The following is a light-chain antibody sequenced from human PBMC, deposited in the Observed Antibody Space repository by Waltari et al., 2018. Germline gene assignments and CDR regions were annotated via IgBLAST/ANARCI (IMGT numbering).Light chain of an antibody. Sequence: QSVLTQPPSVSGAPGQMVTISCTGSGSNIGAGYDVHWYQQLPGKVPKLLIYVNTNRPSGVPDRFSGSKSGTSASLAITGLQAEDEADYYCQSYDSSLTDWLFGGGTKLTVL. CDR3: QSYDSSLTDWL. CDR1: GSNIGAGYD. V-gene: IGLV1-40*01. J-gene: IGLJ3*02. CDR2: VNT.